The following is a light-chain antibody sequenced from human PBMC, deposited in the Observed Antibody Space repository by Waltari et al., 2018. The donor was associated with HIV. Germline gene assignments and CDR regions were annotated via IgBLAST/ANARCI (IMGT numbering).Light chain of an antibody. J-gene: IGKJ5*01. CDR3: QQRSNWRVT. V-gene: IGKV3-11*01. Sequence: EIVLTQSPATLSLSPGERATLSCRASQSVSSYLAWYQQKPGQAPMLLIDDASNRATGIPARFSGSGSGTDFTLTISSLEPEDFAVYYCQQRSNWRVTFGQGTRLEIK. CDR1: QSVSSY. CDR2: DAS.